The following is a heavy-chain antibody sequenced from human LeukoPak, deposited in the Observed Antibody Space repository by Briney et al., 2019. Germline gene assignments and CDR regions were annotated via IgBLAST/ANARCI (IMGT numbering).Heavy chain of an antibody. J-gene: IGHJ4*02. CDR2: TYYSSKWYN. CDR3: AREDLGAAYFDF. CDR1: GDXVSTNNVA. V-gene: IGHV6-1*01. D-gene: IGHD3-16*01. Sequence: SQTLSLTCAISGDXVSTNNVAWNWIRQSPSRGLDWVGRTYYSSKWYNDYAVSVKSRITINPDTSKNQFSLQLNSVTPDDTAVYYCAREDLGAAYFDFWGQGTLVTVSS.